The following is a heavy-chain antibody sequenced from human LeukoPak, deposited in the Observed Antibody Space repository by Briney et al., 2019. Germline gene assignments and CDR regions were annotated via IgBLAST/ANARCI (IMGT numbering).Heavy chain of an antibody. J-gene: IGHJ4*02. V-gene: IGHV3-23*01. CDR2: ISGSGGST. CDR3: AKDPARLPYYFDY. D-gene: IGHD3-16*01. CDR1: GFTFSSYA. Sequence: GGSLRLSCVASGFTFSSYAMSWVRQAPGKGLEWVSAISGSGGSTYYADSVKGRFTISRDNSKNTLYLQMNSLRAEDTAVYYCAKDPARLPYYFDYWGQGTLVTVSS.